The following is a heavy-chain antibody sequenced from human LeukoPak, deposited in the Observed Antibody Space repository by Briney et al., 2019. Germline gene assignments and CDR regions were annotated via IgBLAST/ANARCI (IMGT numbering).Heavy chain of an antibody. Sequence: PGESLRLYCEASRFTFISYAISWVRPAPGKGLEWGSVITGSGANADYADSVKGRLTNYRDNSKNTVYLQMNSLRAEDTAVYYCAKHGGRGCTCTSCYIDYWGQGTLVTVSS. D-gene: IGHD2-2*02. V-gene: IGHV3-23*01. CDR1: RFTFISYA. CDR3: AKHGGRGCTCTSCYIDY. J-gene: IGHJ4*02. CDR2: ITGSGANA.